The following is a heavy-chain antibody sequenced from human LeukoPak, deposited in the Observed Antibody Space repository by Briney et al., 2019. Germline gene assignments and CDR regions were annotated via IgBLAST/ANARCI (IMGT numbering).Heavy chain of an antibody. V-gene: IGHV4-38-2*01. CDR2: IYHSGST. CDR3: ARRMTTVNHYFDY. D-gene: IGHD4-11*01. Sequence: GSLRLSCAASGFTVSSNYMSWVRQAPGKGLEWIGSIYHSGSTYYNPSLKSRVTISVDTSENQLSLKLSSVTAADTAVYYCARRMTTVNHYFDYWGQGTLVTVSS. J-gene: IGHJ4*02. CDR1: GFTVSSNY.